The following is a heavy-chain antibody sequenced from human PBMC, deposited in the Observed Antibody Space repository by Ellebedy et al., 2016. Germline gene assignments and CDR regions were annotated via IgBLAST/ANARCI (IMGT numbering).Heavy chain of an antibody. CDR3: ARPNCSSTSCYYWYFDL. V-gene: IGHV4-39*01. CDR2: IYYSGST. CDR1: GGSISSSSYY. J-gene: IGHJ2*01. Sequence: SETLSLTXTVSGGSISSSSYYWGWIRQPPGKGLEWIGSIYYSGSTYYNPSLKSRVTISVDTSKNQFSLKLSSVTAADTAVYYCARPNCSSTSCYYWYFDLWGRGTLVTVSS. D-gene: IGHD2-2*01.